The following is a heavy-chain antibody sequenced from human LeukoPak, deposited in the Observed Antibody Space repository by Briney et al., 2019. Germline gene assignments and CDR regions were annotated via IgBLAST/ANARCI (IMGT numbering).Heavy chain of an antibody. CDR3: ARGRGYCSSTSCYLEFDP. V-gene: IGHV1-8*03. Sequence: ASVKVSCKASGYTFTSYDINWVRQAPGQGLEWMGWMNPNSGNTGYAQKFQGRVTITRSTSISTAYMELSSLRSEDTAVYYCARGRGYCSSTSCYLEFDPWGQGTLVTVSS. CDR2: MNPNSGNT. CDR1: GYTFTSYD. D-gene: IGHD2-2*01. J-gene: IGHJ5*02.